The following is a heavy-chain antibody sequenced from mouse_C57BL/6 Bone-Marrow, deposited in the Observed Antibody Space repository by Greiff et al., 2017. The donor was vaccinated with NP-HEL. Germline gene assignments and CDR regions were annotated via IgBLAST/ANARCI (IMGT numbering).Heavy chain of an antibody. D-gene: IGHD2-2*01. V-gene: IGHV1-80*01. CDR2: IYPGDGDT. CDR3: ARWLRWDYFDY. Sequence: VQLVESGAELVKPGASVKISCKASGYAFSSYWMNWVKQRPGKGLEWIGQIYPGDGDTNYNGKFKGKATLTADKSSSTAYMQLSSLTSEDAAVYFCARWLRWDYFDYWGQGTTLTVSS. J-gene: IGHJ2*01. CDR1: GYAFSSYW.